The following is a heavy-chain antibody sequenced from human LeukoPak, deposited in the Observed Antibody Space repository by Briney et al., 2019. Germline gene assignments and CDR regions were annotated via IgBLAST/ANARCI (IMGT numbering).Heavy chain of an antibody. CDR1: GFTFSSYT. V-gene: IGHV3-48*02. D-gene: IGHD5-18*01. J-gene: IGHJ4*02. Sequence: GGSLRLSCAASGFTFSSYTMNWVHQAPGKGLEWVSYISSSSSTIYYADSVKGRFTISRDNAKNSLYLQMNSLRDEDTAVYYCARYVDTTMLTWGQGTLVTVSS. CDR2: ISSSSSTI. CDR3: ARYVDTTMLT.